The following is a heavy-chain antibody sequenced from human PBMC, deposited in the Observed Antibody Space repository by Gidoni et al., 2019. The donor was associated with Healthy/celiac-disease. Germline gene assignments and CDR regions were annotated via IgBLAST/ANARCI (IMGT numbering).Heavy chain of an antibody. J-gene: IGHJ5*02. CDR3: ARESITMVRGAFDP. CDR1: GFTFSSYS. V-gene: IGHV3-48*01. Sequence: EVQLVESGGGLVQPGGSLRLSCAASGFTFSSYSMNWVRQAPGKGLEWVSYSSSSSSTIYYADSVKGRFTISRDNAKNSLYMQMNSLRAEDTAVYYCARESITMVRGAFDPWGQGTLVTVSS. D-gene: IGHD3-10*01. CDR2: SSSSSSTI.